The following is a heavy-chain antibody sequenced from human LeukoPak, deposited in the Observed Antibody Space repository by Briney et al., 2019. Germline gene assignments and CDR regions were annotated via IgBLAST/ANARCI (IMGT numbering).Heavy chain of an antibody. CDR2: IYFSGNT. D-gene: IGHD6-13*01. CDR1: GASISDTSYY. J-gene: IGHJ6*02. Sequence: PSETLSLTCTVSGASISDTSYYWGWIRQSPGKGLEWIGSIYFSGNTYYNPSLKSRVTISVDTSRNQFSLKLSSVTAADTAVYYCARTLAAGSYYYYYGMDVWGQGTTVTVSS. CDR3: ARTLAAGSYYYYYGMDV. V-gene: IGHV4-39*01.